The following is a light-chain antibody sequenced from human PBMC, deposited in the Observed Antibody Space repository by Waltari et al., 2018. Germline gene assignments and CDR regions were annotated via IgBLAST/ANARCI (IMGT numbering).Light chain of an antibody. J-gene: IGKJ1*01. CDR1: QGINIY. CDR2: AAS. CDR3: QNYNSAPRT. V-gene: IGKV1-27*01. Sequence: DIQMTQSPSSLSASVGDRVSITCRASQGINIYLAWYQQKPGKVPKLLIYAASTLQSGVPSRFSCSGSGTDFTLTISSLQPDDVATYYCQNYNSAPRTFGQGTKVEIK.